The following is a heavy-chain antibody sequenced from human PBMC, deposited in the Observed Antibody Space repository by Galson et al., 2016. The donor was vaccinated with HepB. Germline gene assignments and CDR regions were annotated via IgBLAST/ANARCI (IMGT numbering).Heavy chain of an antibody. CDR1: GGSISPYY. CDR3: AREYSAFDF. J-gene: IGHJ4*02. D-gene: IGHD2-15*01. V-gene: IGHV4-59*01. CDR2: VSDSGIT. Sequence: SETLSLTCTVSGGSISPYYWHWIRQPPGKGLEWIGFVSDSGITSYNPSLRGRVTISVDTSKNQFSLKLNSLTAADTAIYYCAREYSAFDFWGQGTQVTASS.